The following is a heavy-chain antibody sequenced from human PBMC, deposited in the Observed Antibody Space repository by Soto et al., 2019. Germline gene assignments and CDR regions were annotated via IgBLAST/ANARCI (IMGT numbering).Heavy chain of an antibody. D-gene: IGHD3-22*01. CDR3: VRDRPNYYDSSGTAFDI. V-gene: IGHV3-48*01. CDR2: ISSSSSTI. Sequence: EVQLVESGGGLVQPGGSLRLSCAASGFTFSSYSMNWVRQAPGKGLEWVSYISSSSSTIYYADSVKGRFTISRDNAKNSLYLQMNSLRAEDTAVYYCVRDRPNYYDSSGTAFDIWGQGTMVTVSS. CDR1: GFTFSSYS. J-gene: IGHJ3*02.